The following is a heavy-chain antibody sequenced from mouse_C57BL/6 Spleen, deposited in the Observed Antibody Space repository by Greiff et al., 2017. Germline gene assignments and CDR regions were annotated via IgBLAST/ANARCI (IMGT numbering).Heavy chain of an antibody. D-gene: IGHD2-3*01. CDR1: GYTFTSYW. CDR3: AREWLLNPMDY. CDR2: INPSNGGT. J-gene: IGHJ4*01. Sequence: QVQLKQSGTELVKPGASVKLSCKASGYTFTSYWMHWVKQRPGQGLEWIGNINPSNGGTNYNEKFKSKATLTVDKSSSTAYMQLSSLTSEDAAVYYCAREWLLNPMDYWGQGTSVTVSS. V-gene: IGHV1-53*01.